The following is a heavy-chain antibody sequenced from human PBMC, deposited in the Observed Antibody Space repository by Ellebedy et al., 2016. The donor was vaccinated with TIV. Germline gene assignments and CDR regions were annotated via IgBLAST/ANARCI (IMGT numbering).Heavy chain of an antibody. Sequence: GESLKISCAASGFTFSTYSMNLVRQAPGKGLEWVSSISSSSSYIYYADSVKGRFTISRDNAKNSLYMQMNSLRAEDTAVYYCARDRSEQWLVLVSYYYYGMDVWGQGTTVTVSS. CDR2: ISSSSSYI. D-gene: IGHD6-19*01. CDR3: ARDRSEQWLVLVSYYYYGMDV. J-gene: IGHJ6*02. CDR1: GFTFSTYS. V-gene: IGHV3-21*01.